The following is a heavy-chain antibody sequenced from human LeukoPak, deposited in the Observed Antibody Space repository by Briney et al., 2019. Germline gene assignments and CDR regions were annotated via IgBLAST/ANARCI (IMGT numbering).Heavy chain of an antibody. D-gene: IGHD7-27*01. CDR1: GGSVTDYY. V-gene: IGHV4-59*02. Sequence: SETLSLTCTVSGGSVTDYYWSWIRQSPGKGLEWIGYIYYTGTSYNPSLKSRVTISADTSKNQFSLKLISVTAADAAVYYCATRKLGNDYWGQGTLVTVSS. J-gene: IGHJ4*02. CDR3: ATRKLGNDY. CDR2: IYYTGT.